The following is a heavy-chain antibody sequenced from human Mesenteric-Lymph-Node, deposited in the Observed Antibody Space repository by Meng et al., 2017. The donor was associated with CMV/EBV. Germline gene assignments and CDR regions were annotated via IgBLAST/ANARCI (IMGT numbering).Heavy chain of an antibody. J-gene: IGHJ4*02. Sequence: GGSVSGAGNYWSWIRQPPGKGLEWIGYIYYTGSPNYNRSLKSRVSISVDTSKNQFSLKLSSVTAADTAMYYCARGLRTYGSGAGYDSWGQGTLVTVSS. CDR3: ARGLRTYGSGAGYDS. D-gene: IGHD3-10*01. CDR2: IYYTGSP. V-gene: IGHV4-61*08. CDR1: GGSVSGAGNY.